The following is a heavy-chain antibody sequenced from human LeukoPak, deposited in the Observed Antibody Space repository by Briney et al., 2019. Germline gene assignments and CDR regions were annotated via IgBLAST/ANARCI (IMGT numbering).Heavy chain of an antibody. V-gene: IGHV3-7*01. CDR1: GFTFSSYW. Sequence: GGSLRLSCAASGFTFSSYWMSWVRQAPGTGLERVANIKQDGSEKYYVDSVKGRFTISRDNAKNSLYLQMNSLRAEDTAVYYCARDRRSQWELPGGVDYWGQGTLVTVSS. CDR2: IKQDGSEK. CDR3: ARDRRSQWELPGGVDY. J-gene: IGHJ4*02. D-gene: IGHD1-26*01.